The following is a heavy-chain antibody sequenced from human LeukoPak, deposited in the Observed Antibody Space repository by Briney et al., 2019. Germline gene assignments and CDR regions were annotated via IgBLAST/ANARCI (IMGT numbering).Heavy chain of an antibody. CDR3: ARSDSGWSQIDY. CDR2: ISSSSSYI. J-gene: IGHJ4*02. D-gene: IGHD6-19*01. Sequence: GGSLRLSCAASGFTFSSYSMNWVRQAPGKGLEWVSSISSSSSYIYYADSAKGRFTISRDNAKNSLYLQMNSLRAEDTAVYYCARSDSGWSQIDYWGQGTLVTVSS. V-gene: IGHV3-21*01. CDR1: GFTFSSYS.